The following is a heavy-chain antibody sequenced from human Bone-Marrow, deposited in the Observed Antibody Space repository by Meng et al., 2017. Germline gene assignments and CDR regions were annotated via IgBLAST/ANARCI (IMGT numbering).Heavy chain of an antibody. CDR3: ARDEDISAAGKLFGDY. V-gene: IGHV1-2*06. CDR1: GYTFPDYW. J-gene: IGHJ4*02. Sequence: QVRRVESGAEVKKPGASVKVSCKASGYTFPDYWLHWVRRAPGQGLEWMGRINPKSGDTHYAQRFQGRVTMTGDTSISTAYMDLSGLRSDDTAVYYCARDEDISAAGKLFGDYWGQGTLVTVSS. CDR2: INPKSGDT. D-gene: IGHD6-13*01.